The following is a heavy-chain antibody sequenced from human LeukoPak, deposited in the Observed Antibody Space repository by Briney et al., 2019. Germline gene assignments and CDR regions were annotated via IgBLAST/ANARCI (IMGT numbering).Heavy chain of an antibody. J-gene: IGHJ3*02. D-gene: IGHD3-22*01. Sequence: ETLSLTCTVSGGSISSYYWSWIRQPPGKALEWLAHIFSNDEKSYSTSLKSRLTISKDTSKSQVVLTMTNMDPADTATYYCSRIRGGPYYYDSRNYYYDAFDIWGQGTMVTVSS. CDR3: SRIRGGPYYYDSRNYYYDAFDI. CDR2: IFSNDEK. V-gene: IGHV2-26*01. CDR1: GGSISSYYW.